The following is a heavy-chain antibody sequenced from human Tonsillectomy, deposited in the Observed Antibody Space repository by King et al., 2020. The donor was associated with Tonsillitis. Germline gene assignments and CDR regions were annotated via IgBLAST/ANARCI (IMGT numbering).Heavy chain of an antibody. Sequence: QLVQSGAEVKKPGASVTVSCKASGYTFTSHGVSWVRQAPGQGLEWVGGISAYNGDTNYAQKFQVRVTMTRDTSKNTAYMELRSLRSDDTAVYYCASDMHGSSPKFDAFNICGQGTMVTVSS. CDR2: ISAYNGDT. D-gene: IGHD5-12*01. J-gene: IGHJ3*02. CDR3: ASDMHGSSPKFDAFNI. V-gene: IGHV1-18*04. CDR1: GYTFTSHG.